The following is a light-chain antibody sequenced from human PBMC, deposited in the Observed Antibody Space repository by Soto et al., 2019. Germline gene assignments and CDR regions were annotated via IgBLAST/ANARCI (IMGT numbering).Light chain of an antibody. CDR2: DAS. Sequence: DIQMTQSPSTLSASVGDRVIITCRASQSISDYLAWYQQKPGKAPKLLIYDASNLESGVPSRFSGSGSGTEFTLTIGGLQPDDFATYYCQQFNSYPITFGQGTRLEIK. CDR1: QSISDY. J-gene: IGKJ5*01. CDR3: QQFNSYPIT. V-gene: IGKV1-5*01.